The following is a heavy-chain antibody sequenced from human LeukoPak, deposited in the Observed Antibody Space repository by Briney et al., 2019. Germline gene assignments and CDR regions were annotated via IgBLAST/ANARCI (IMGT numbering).Heavy chain of an antibody. CDR1: GGTFTSLG. CDR2: INPVFETA. V-gene: IGHV1-69*05. Sequence: GSSVKVSCKASGGTFTSLGIHWVRQAPGQGLEWMGGINPVFETANYAQTFQGRLTITTDKSTSTAYMDLRSLRSEDTAVYFCAREDVVVGAAGLDAFDIWGQGTLVTVSS. D-gene: IGHD1-26*01. J-gene: IGHJ3*02. CDR3: AREDVVVGAAGLDAFDI.